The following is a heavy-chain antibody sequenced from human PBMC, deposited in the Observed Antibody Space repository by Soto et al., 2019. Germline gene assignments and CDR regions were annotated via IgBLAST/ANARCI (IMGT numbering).Heavy chain of an antibody. CDR1: GFTFSSYS. V-gene: IGHV3-21*01. CDR2: ISSSSSYI. CDR3: ARDLVVVPAAPL. Sequence: KPGGSLRLSCAASGFTFSSYSMNWVRQAPGKGLEWVSSISSSSSYIYYADSVKGRFTISRDNAKNSLYLQMNSLRAEDTAVYYCARDLVVVPAAPLWGQGTLVTVSS. D-gene: IGHD2-2*01. J-gene: IGHJ4*02.